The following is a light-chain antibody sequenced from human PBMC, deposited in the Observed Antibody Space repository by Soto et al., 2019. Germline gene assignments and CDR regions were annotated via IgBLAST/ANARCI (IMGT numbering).Light chain of an antibody. J-gene: IGKJ3*01. V-gene: IGKV3-20*01. CDR3: QQYGSSPLFT. CDR2: GAA. CDR1: QSVSSTY. Sequence: EIVLTQSPGTLSLSPGERATLSCRASQSVSSTYLAWYQHKPGQAPRLLTYGAATRAAGVPDRFSGSGSGTDFTLTISRLEPEDFAVYYCQQYGSSPLFTFGPET.